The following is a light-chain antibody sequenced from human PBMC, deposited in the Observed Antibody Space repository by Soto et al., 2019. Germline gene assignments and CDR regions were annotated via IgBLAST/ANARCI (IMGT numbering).Light chain of an antibody. CDR3: QSYDSILSGVV. CDR1: SSNIGAGYD. CDR2: GNS. Sequence: QLVLTQPPSVSGAPGQRVTISCSGSSSNIGAGYDVNWYQQVPGAAPRLLIYGNSDRPSGVPDRFSGSRSVTSASLAITGLQAEDEADYYCQSYDSILSGVVFGGGTKVTVL. J-gene: IGLJ2*01. V-gene: IGLV1-40*01.